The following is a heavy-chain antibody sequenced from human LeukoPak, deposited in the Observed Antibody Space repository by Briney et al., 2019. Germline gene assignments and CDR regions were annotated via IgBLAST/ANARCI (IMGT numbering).Heavy chain of an antibody. D-gene: IGHD2-21*01. CDR2: IKAGNGDT. J-gene: IGHJ4*02. CDR1: GYIFTKYV. Sequence: GASVKVSSKASGYIFTKYVVHWVRQAPGQRPEWMGWIKAGNGDTKYSQNFQDRLTITRDTSASTVYMELSSPTSEDTALYYCARDDCGDTCYPWGYWGQGTLVTVSS. CDR3: ARDDCGDTCYPWGY. V-gene: IGHV1-3*01.